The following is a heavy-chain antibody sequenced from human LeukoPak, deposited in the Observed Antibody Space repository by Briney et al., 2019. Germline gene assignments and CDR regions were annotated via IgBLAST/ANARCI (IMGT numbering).Heavy chain of an antibody. CDR2: INPNSGGT. V-gene: IGHV1-2*02. Sequence: ASVKVSCKASGYTFTGYYMHWVRQAPGQGVEWMGWINPNSGGTNYAQKFQGRVTMTRDTSISTAYMELSRLRSDDTAVYYCARDRQRGLRHGMDVWGQGTTVTVSS. CDR3: ARDRQRGLRHGMDV. CDR1: GYTFTGYY. J-gene: IGHJ6*02. D-gene: IGHD4-17*01.